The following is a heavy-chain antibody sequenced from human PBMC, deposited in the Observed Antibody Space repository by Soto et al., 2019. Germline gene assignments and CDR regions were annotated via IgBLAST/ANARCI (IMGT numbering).Heavy chain of an antibody. J-gene: IGHJ6*02. CDR2: ISAKNGNT. Sequence: ASVKVSCKASGYTFNNYGISWVRQAPGQGLEWVGWISAKNGNTKNAQKVQGRVTMTTDTSTSTAYMELRSLRSDDTAVYYCARVGGYCSAGSCHFHYYYGLDVWGQGTTVTVSS. CDR3: ARVGGYCSAGSCHFHYYYGLDV. D-gene: IGHD2-15*01. CDR1: GYTFNNYG. V-gene: IGHV1-18*01.